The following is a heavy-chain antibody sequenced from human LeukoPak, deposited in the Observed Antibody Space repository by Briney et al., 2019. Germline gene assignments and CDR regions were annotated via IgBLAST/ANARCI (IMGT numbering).Heavy chain of an antibody. D-gene: IGHD2-15*01. V-gene: IGHV4-4*07. Sequence: SETLSLTCTVSDGSINSYFWSWIRQPAGKGLEYIGRIYASGSTNYNPSLKSRVTMSVHTSKNQFSLKRTSVTAADTAVYYCARLLVVESRFDPWGQGTLVTVSS. CDR3: ARLLVVESRFDP. CDR1: DGSINSYF. J-gene: IGHJ5*02. CDR2: IYASGST.